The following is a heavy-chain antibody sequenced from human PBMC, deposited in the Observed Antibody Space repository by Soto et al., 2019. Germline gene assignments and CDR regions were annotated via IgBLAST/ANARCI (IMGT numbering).Heavy chain of an antibody. D-gene: IGHD2-15*01. J-gene: IGHJ6*02. Sequence: QVQLVQSGAEVKKPGSSVKVSCKASGGTFSSYAISWVRQAPGQRHEWMGGIIPIFGTANYAQKFQGRVTITADEAPSTAYMELRSLRSEDTAVYYCARHPGCRGYYYGMDVWGQGTTVTVSS. CDR3: ARHPGCRGYYYGMDV. CDR1: GGTFSSYA. V-gene: IGHV1-69*12. CDR2: IIPIFGTA.